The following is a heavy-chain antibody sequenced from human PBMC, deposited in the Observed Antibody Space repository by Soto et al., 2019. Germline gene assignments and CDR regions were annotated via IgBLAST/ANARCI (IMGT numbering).Heavy chain of an antibody. CDR3: VRENYYYGMDV. CDR2: INNAYTT. CDR1: GFDASVNF. V-gene: IGHV3-66*01. Sequence: EVPLEESGGTLVQPGGSLRLSCAASGFDASVNFMTWVRQAPGKGLEWVSAINNAYTTFYADSVKGRFTISRDNSKNTVYLQMNSLRVEDTAKYYCVRENYYYGMDVWGQGTAVTVSS. J-gene: IGHJ6*02.